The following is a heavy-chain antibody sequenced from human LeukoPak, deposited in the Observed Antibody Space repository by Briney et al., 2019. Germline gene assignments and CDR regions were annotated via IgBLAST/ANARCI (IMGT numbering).Heavy chain of an antibody. Sequence: ASVKVSCKASGYTFTSYYMHWVRQAPGQGLEWMGIINPSGGSTSYAQKFQGRVTMTRDTSISTAYMELSRLRSDDTAVYYCARAKRYDYGGKGGFDYWGQGTLVTVSS. CDR2: INPSGGST. J-gene: IGHJ4*02. CDR1: GYTFTSYY. CDR3: ARAKRYDYGGKGGFDY. D-gene: IGHD4-23*01. V-gene: IGHV1-46*01.